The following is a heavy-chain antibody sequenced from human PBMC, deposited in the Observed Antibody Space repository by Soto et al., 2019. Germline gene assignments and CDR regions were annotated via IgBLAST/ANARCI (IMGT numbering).Heavy chain of an antibody. CDR1: GGSISSYY. J-gene: IGHJ4*02. V-gene: IGHV4-59*08. D-gene: IGHD2-15*01. Sequence: QVQLQESGPGLVKPSETLSLTCTVSGGSISSYYWSWIRQPPGKGLEWIGYIYYSGSTNYNPSLKRRVTTSVDTSKNQFSLRLSSVTAADTAVYYCAGRYGGSIDYWGQGTLVTVSS. CDR2: IYYSGST. CDR3: AGRYGGSIDY.